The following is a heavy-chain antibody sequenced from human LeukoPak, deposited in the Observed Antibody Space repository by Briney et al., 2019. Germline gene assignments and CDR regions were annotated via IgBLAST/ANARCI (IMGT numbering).Heavy chain of an antibody. CDR3: AKAIRIVVVPAAMDNWFDP. V-gene: IGHV3-30*02. Sequence: GGSLRLSCAASGFTFSSYGMHWVRQAPGKGLEWVAFIRYDGSNKYYADSVKGRFTISRDNSKNTLYLQMNSLRAEDTAVYYCAKAIRIVVVPAAMDNWFDPWGQGTLVTVSS. D-gene: IGHD2-2*01. CDR2: IRYDGSNK. CDR1: GFTFSSYG. J-gene: IGHJ5*02.